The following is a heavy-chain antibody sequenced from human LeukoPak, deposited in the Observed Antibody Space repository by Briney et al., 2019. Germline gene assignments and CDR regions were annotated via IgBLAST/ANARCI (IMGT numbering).Heavy chain of an antibody. CDR1: GFTFSSFE. D-gene: IGHD5-18*01. V-gene: IGHV3-48*03. CDR3: ARVGRYGVDY. J-gene: IGHJ4*02. Sequence: GGSLRLSCAASGFTFSSFEMNWVRQASGKGLAWISYMSNTGTTIYYADSVEGRFTISRDNAKDSLYLQMNSLRVEDTTVYYCARVGRYGVDYWGQGTLVTVSS. CDR2: MSNTGTTI.